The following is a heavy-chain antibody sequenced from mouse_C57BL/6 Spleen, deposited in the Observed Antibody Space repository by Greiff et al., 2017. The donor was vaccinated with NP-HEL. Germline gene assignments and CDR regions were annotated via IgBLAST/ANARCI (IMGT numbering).Heavy chain of an antibody. Sequence: QVQLQQPGAELVRPGSSVKLSCKASGYTFTSYWMDWVKQRPGQGLEWIGNIYPSDSETHYNQKFKDKATLTVDKSSSTAYMQLSSLTSEDSAVYYCARNSIGMDYWGQGTSVTVSS. D-gene: IGHD2-14*01. CDR1: GYTFTSYW. J-gene: IGHJ4*01. V-gene: IGHV1-61*01. CDR2: IYPSDSET. CDR3: ARNSIGMDY.